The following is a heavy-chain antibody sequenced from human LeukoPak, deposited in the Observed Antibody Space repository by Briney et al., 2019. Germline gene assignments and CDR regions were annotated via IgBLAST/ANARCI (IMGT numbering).Heavy chain of an antibody. V-gene: IGHV4-59*07. J-gene: IGHJ6*03. CDR1: GDSISSDY. CDR2: IFHSGTT. CDR3: ARTRPQDYGTSYMDV. Sequence: SDSLSLTCNLSGDSISSDYWSWIRQTPGKGLEWIGFIFHSGTTDYNPSLQSRATISIDTSRKSFSLKLLSVTAADTAVYYGARTRPQDYGTSYMDVWGTGATVTVSS. D-gene: IGHD4-17*01.